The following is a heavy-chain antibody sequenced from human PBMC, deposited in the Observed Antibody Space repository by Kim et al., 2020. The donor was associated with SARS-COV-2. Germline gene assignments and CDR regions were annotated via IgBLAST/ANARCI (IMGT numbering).Heavy chain of an antibody. D-gene: IGHD4-17*01. V-gene: IGHV4-39*01. Sequence: SETLSLTCTVSGGSISSSSYYWGWIRQPPGKGLEWIGSIYYSGSTYYNPSLKSRVTISVDTSKNQFSLKLSSVTAADTAVYYCARRGQYGDYDYWGQGTLVTVSS. CDR1: GGSISSSSYY. CDR3: ARRGQYGDYDY. J-gene: IGHJ4*02. CDR2: IYYSGST.